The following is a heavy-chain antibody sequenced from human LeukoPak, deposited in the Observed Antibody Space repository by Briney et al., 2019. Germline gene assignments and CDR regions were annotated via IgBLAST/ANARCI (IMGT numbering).Heavy chain of an antibody. CDR1: GFTFSSYG. Sequence: GGSLRLSCAAPGFTFSSYGMSWVRQAPGKGLEWVSAISGSGGSTYYADSVKGRFTISRDNSKNTLYLQMNSLRAEDTALYYCARGNKQLVFNRNKGGFDPWGQGILVTVSS. CDR2: ISGSGGST. D-gene: IGHD6-13*01. CDR3: ARGNKQLVFNRNKGGFDP. V-gene: IGHV3-23*01. J-gene: IGHJ5*02.